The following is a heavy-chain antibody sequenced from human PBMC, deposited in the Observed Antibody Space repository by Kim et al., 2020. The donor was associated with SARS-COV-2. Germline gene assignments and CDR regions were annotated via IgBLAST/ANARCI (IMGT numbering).Heavy chain of an antibody. CDR3: AKDISLKNSCGPYCVDY. CDR2: IWWDSGSI. D-gene: IGHD6-19*01. J-gene: IGHJ4*02. CDR1: GFTFRDYA. Sequence: GGSLRLSCAASGFTFRDYAMHWVRQAPGKGLEWVAGIWWDSGSIGYADSVKGRFTISRDNAKNSLYLQMNILRAEDTAVYYCAKDISLKNSCGPYCVDYSGQGTQVSVSS. V-gene: IGHV3-9*01.